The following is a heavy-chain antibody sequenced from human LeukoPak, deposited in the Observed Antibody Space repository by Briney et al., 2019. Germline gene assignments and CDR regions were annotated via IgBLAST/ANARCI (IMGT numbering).Heavy chain of an antibody. CDR3: ARESVTTSYYYYYMDV. D-gene: IGHD4-17*01. J-gene: IGHJ6*03. CDR2: IYTSGST. Sequence: SETLSLTCTVSGGSISSYYWSWIRQPAGKGLEWIGRIYTSGSTNYNPSLKSRVTMSVDTSKNQFSLKLSSVTAADTAVYYYARESVTTSYYYYYMDVWGKGTTVTISS. CDR1: GGSISSYY. V-gene: IGHV4-4*07.